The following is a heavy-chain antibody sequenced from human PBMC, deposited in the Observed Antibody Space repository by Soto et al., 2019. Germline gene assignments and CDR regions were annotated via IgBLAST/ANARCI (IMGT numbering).Heavy chain of an antibody. J-gene: IGHJ4*02. D-gene: IGHD2-21*01. Sequence: QVQLVESGGGVVQPGRSLRLSCAASGFTFSSYGMHWVRQAPGKGLEWVAVISYDGSNKYYADSVKGRFTISRDNSKKKLYMKRNSVRAEDTAEYYCAEEWAYCGGDCDSVVWGQGTLVTVSS. V-gene: IGHV3-30*18. CDR3: AEEWAYCGGDCDSVV. CDR2: ISYDGSNK. CDR1: GFTFSSYG.